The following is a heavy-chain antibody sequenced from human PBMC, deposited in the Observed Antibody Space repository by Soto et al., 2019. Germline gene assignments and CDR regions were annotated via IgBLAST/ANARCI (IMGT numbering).Heavy chain of an antibody. Sequence: EDQLVESGGGLVKPGGSLRLSCAASGFSFDTYNMNWVRQAPGKGLEWVSSISSGRPDIFYADSVRGRFTISRDDAKKSLFLQMNSLRADDTAVYYCAKKLMSTIGHFDSWGQGTLITVSS. CDR3: AKKLMSTIGHFDS. D-gene: IGHD2-8*01. J-gene: IGHJ4*02. V-gene: IGHV3-21*02. CDR2: ISSGRPDI. CDR1: GFSFDTYN.